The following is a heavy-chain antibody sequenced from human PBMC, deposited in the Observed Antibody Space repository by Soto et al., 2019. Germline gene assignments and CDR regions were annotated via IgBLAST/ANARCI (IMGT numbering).Heavy chain of an antibody. Sequence: SETLSLTCAVYGGSFSGYYWSWIRRPPGKGLEWIGEINHSGSTNYNPSLKSRVTISVDTSKNQFSLKLSSVTAADTAVYYCARGLHYYGSGSPNDYWGQGTLVTVSS. CDR3: ARGLHYYGSGSPNDY. D-gene: IGHD3-10*01. J-gene: IGHJ4*02. CDR2: INHSGST. CDR1: GGSFSGYY. V-gene: IGHV4-34*01.